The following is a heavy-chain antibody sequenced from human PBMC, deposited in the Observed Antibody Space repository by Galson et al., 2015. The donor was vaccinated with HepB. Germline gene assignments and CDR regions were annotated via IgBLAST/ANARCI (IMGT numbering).Heavy chain of an antibody. CDR1: GGTFGSYT. Sequence: SVKVSCKASGGTFGSYTISWVRQAPGQGLEWMGRIIPILGIANYAQKFQGRVTITADKSTSTAYMELSSLRSEDTAVYYCASRSGIAAALDYWGQGTLVTVSS. J-gene: IGHJ4*02. D-gene: IGHD6-13*01. CDR3: ASRSGIAAALDY. CDR2: IIPILGIA. V-gene: IGHV1-69*02.